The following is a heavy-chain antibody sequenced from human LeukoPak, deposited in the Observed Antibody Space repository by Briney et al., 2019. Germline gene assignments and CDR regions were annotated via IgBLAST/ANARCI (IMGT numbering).Heavy chain of an antibody. CDR3: ARGNYYDSSGYYSRSYNWFDP. Sequence: SETLSLTCTVSGGSISSYYWSWIRQPPGKELEWIGYIYYSGSTNYNPSLKSRVTISVDTSKNQFSLKLSSVTAADTAVYYCARGNYYDSSGYYSRSYNWFDPWGQGTLVTVSS. D-gene: IGHD3-22*01. J-gene: IGHJ5*02. CDR2: IYYSGST. CDR1: GGSISSYY. V-gene: IGHV4-59*01.